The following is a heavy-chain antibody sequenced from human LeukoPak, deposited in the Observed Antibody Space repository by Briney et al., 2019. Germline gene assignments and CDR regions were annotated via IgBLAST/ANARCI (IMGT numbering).Heavy chain of an antibody. J-gene: IGHJ4*02. Sequence: GGSLRLSCAASGFTFDDYAMHWVRHAPGKGLEWVSGISWNSGSIGYADSVKGRFTISRDNAKNSLYLQMNSLRAEDMALYYCAKGAVGYCSGGSCAFDYWGQGTLVTVSS. V-gene: IGHV3-9*03. D-gene: IGHD2-15*01. CDR3: AKGAVGYCSGGSCAFDY. CDR2: ISWNSGSI. CDR1: GFTFDDYA.